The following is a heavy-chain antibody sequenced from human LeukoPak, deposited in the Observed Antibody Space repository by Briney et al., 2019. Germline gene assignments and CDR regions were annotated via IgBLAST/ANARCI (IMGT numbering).Heavy chain of an antibody. CDR3: VTVSDPTTVGSSTYSSTWYLRD. D-gene: IGHD6-13*01. CDR1: GFTFSSYA. CDR2: ISSNGGST. J-gene: IGHJ4*02. V-gene: IGHV3-64*01. Sequence: PGGSLRLSCAASGFTFSSYAMHWVRQAPGKGLEYVSAISSNGGSTYYANSVKGRFTISRDNSKNTLYLQMNSLRAEDTAVYYCVTVSDPTTVGSSTYSSTWYLRDWGQGTLVTVSS.